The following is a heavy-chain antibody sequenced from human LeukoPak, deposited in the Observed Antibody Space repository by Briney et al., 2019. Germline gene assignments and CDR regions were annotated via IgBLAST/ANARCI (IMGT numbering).Heavy chain of an antibody. V-gene: IGHV4-59*08. CDR3: ARHSGRDSSCP. Sequence: PSETLSPTCTVSGGSISSYYWNWIRQPPGKGLEWIGYMYDSGSTKYNPSLKSRVTISVDTSKNQFSLRLTSVTAADTAVYYCARHSGRDSSCPWGQGTLVTVSS. J-gene: IGHJ4*02. CDR1: GGSISSYY. CDR2: MYDSGST. D-gene: IGHD6-6*01.